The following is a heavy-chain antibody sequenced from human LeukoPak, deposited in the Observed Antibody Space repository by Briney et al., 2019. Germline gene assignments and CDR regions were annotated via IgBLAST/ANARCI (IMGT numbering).Heavy chain of an antibody. J-gene: IGHJ3*02. V-gene: IGHV1-8*01. Sequence: ASVKVSCKASGYTFTSYDINWVRQATGQGLEWMGWMNPNSGNTGYAQKFQGRVTMTRNTSISTAYMELGSLRSEDTAVYYCASRLTTPPVAAKPPVGAFDIWGQGTMVTVSS. D-gene: IGHD2-15*01. CDR3: ASRLTTPPVAAKPPVGAFDI. CDR2: MNPNSGNT. CDR1: GYTFTSYD.